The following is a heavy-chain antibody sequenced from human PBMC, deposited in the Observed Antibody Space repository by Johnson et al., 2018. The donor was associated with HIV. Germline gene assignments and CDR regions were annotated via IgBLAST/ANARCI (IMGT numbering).Heavy chain of an antibody. J-gene: IGHJ3*02. CDR3: AKDQYGSSGRYAFDI. V-gene: IGHV3-30*02. Sequence: QVQLVESGGGLVQPGGSLRLSCAASGFTFSSYWMSWVRQAPGKGLEWVAFIRYDGNNKYYAESVKGRFTISRDNSKNTLYLQMNSLRAEDTAVYYCAKDQYGSSGRYAFDIWGQGTMVTVSS. CDR1: GFTFSSYW. CDR2: IRYDGNNK. D-gene: IGHD3-10*01.